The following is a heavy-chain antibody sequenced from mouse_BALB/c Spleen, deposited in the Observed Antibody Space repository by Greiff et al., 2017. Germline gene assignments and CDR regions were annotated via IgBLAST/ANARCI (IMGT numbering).Heavy chain of an antibody. Sequence: DVMLVESGGGLVKPGGSLKLSCAASGFTFSSYAMSWVRQTPEKRLEWVASISSGGSTYYPDSVKGRFTISRDNARNILYLQMSSLRSEDTAMYYCARYGNYSAWLAYWGQGTLVTVSA. V-gene: IGHV5-6-5*01. CDR3: ARYGNYSAWLAY. CDR2: ISSGGST. D-gene: IGHD2-1*01. CDR1: GFTFSSYA. J-gene: IGHJ3*01.